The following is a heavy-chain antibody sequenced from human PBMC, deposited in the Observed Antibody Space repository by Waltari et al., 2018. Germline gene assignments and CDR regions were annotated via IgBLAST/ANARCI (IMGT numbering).Heavy chain of an antibody. Sequence: EVQLVQSGAEVKKPGATAKISCTASGYPFTDYYIHWVRQAPGKGLEWMGRVDPADSETIYAEKFQGRVTITADTSTDTAYMELSSLRSEDTAVYYCATVLTTVPTYWFDPWGQGTLVTVSS. CDR3: ATVLTTVPTYWFDP. V-gene: IGHV1-69-2*01. J-gene: IGHJ5*02. CDR1: GYPFTDYY. CDR2: VDPADSET. D-gene: IGHD4-4*01.